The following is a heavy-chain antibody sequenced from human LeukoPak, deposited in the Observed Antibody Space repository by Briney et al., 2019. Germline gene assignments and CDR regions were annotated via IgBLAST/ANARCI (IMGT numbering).Heavy chain of an antibody. J-gene: IGHJ4*02. Sequence: GASVKVSCKSSGYMFTCHGIHWLRQAPGQGLEWMGWISAQNGNTNYMQQFLGRVTMTRDTSASTVYMELRSLKSDDTAVYYCARESNGGYGFDYWGQGTPVTVAS. D-gene: IGHD5-12*01. CDR1: GYMFTCHG. CDR3: ARESNGGYGFDY. V-gene: IGHV1-18*01. CDR2: ISAQNGNT.